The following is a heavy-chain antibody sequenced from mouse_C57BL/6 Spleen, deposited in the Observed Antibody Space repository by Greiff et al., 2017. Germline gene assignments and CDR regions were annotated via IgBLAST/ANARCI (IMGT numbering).Heavy chain of an antibody. Sequence: EVKLVESGGGLVKPGGSLKLSCAASGFTFSSYAMSWVRQTPEKRLEWVATISDGGSYTYYPDNVKGRFTLSRDNAKNNRYLQMSHLKSEDTAMYYCARDAIYDGYYDAMDYWGQGTSVTVSS. V-gene: IGHV5-4*01. CDR3: ARDAIYDGYYDAMDY. D-gene: IGHD2-3*01. CDR1: GFTFSSYA. J-gene: IGHJ4*01. CDR2: ISDGGSYT.